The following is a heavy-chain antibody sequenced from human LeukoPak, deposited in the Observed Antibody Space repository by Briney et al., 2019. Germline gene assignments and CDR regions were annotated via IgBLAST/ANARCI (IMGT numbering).Heavy chain of an antibody. D-gene: IGHD3-22*01. V-gene: IGHV3-23*01. CDR2: ISGSGGNT. CDR3: AKEGSSGYWIGHDAFDI. J-gene: IGHJ3*02. Sequence: GGSLRLSCVASGFTFSTYAMSWVRQAPGRGLEWVSGISGSGGNTYYADSVKGRFTISRDNSKNTLYLQMDSLRAQDTAVYYCAKEGSSGYWIGHDAFDIWGQGTMVTVSS. CDR1: GFTFSTYA.